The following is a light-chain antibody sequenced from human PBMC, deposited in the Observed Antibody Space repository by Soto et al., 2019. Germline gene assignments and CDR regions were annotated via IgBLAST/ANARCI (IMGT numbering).Light chain of an antibody. CDR3: TSYAGGNNV. V-gene: IGLV2-8*01. Sequence: QSALTQPPSAPGSPGQSVTISCTGTSSDVGGYNYVSWYQQHPGKVPKLMVYEVNKRPSGVPDRFSGSKSGNTASLTVSGLQAEDEADYYCTSYAGGNNVFGTGTKVTV. J-gene: IGLJ1*01. CDR1: SSDVGGYNY. CDR2: EVN.